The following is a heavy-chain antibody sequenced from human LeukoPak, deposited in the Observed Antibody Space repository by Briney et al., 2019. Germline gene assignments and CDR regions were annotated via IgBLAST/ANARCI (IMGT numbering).Heavy chain of an antibody. D-gene: IGHD6-13*01. CDR1: GFTVSTYY. V-gene: IGHV3-66*01. CDR3: ARDPPLDSSSWTGDLDY. Sequence: GSLRLSCAASGFTVSTYYMSWVRQAPGKGLEWVSLIYSGGSTYYADSVKGRFTISRDNSKNTLYLQMNSLRAEDTAVYYCARDPPLDSSSWTGDLDYWGQGSLVTVSS. CDR2: IYSGGST. J-gene: IGHJ4*02.